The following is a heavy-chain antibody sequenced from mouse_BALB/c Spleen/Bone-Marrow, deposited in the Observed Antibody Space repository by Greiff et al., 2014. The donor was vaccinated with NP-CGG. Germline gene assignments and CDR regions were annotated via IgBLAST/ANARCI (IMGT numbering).Heavy chain of an antibody. CDR1: GYAFTNYL. Sequence: VQLQQSGAELVRPGTSVKVSCKASGYAFTNYLIKWVKQRPGQGLEWIGVIYPGSGGTNYNEKFRDKATLTADKSSSTAYMQLSSLTSDDSAVYFCARGTTVYYFDYWGQGTTLTVSS. CDR3: ARGTTVYYFDY. D-gene: IGHD1-1*01. CDR2: IYPGSGGT. V-gene: IGHV1-54*01. J-gene: IGHJ2*01.